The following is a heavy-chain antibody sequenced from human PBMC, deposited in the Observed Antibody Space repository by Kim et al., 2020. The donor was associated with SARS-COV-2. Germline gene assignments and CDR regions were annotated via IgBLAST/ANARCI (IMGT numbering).Heavy chain of an antibody. D-gene: IGHD4-17*01. V-gene: IGHV3-11*06. CDR1: GFTFSDYY. J-gene: IGHJ4*02. CDR2: ISSSSSYT. Sequence: GGSLRLSCAASGFTFSDYYMSWIRQAPGKGLEWVSYISSSSSYTNYADSVKGRFTISRDNAKNSLYLQMNSLRAEDTAVYYCARKNTVNQYYFDYWGQGTLVTVSS. CDR3: ARKNTVNQYYFDY.